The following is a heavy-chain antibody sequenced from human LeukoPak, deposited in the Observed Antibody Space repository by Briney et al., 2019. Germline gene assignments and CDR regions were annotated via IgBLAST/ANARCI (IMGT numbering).Heavy chain of an antibody. Sequence: GGSLRLSCAASGFTFSRHWMSWVRQAPGKGLERVAHMNQDGSAIYSIDSVKGRFTISRDNDKNSLYLQMTGLTVADTAVYYCARTVPGYPDDYFDCWGQGTLVTVSS. CDR1: GFTFSRHW. V-gene: IGHV3-7*01. CDR3: ARTVPGYPDDYFDC. D-gene: IGHD6-19*01. CDR2: MNQDGSAI. J-gene: IGHJ4*02.